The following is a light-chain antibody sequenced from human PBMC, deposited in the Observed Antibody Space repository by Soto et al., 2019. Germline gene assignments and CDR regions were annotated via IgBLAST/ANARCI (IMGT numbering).Light chain of an antibody. CDR3: QQSYSTPVA. CDR2: DAS. V-gene: IGKV1-5*01. CDR1: QSISSW. J-gene: IGKJ1*01. Sequence: DIQMTQSPSTLSASVGDRVTITCRASQSISSWLAWYQQKPGKAPKLLIYDASSLESGVPSRFSGSGSGTEFTLTISSLQPEDFATYYCQQSYSTPVAFGQGTKVDIK.